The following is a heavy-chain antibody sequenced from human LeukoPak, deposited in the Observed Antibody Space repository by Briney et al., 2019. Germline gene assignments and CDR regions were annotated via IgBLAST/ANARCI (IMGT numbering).Heavy chain of an antibody. CDR1: GFTFGSYW. D-gene: IGHD2-21*02. CDR2: IKQDGSEN. Sequence: GGSLRLSCAASGFTFGSYWMNWVRQAPGKGLEWVANIKQDGSENYYLDSVRGRFTISRDNAKNSLFLQMNSLRAEDTAVYYCARDPYRGGDLDYWGQGTLVTVSS. CDR3: ARDPYRGGDLDY. V-gene: IGHV3-7*05. J-gene: IGHJ4*02.